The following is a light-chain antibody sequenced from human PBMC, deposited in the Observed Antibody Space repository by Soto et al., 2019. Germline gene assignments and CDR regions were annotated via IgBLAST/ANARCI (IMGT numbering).Light chain of an antibody. J-gene: IGKJ1*01. CDR2: ATS. CDR3: QQANTFPHT. V-gene: IGKV1-12*01. CDR1: QDISRW. Sequence: DIQMTQSPSSVSASVGDRVIITCRASQDISRWLAWYQQKPGRAPQLLIYATSNLQSGDPSRFSGSGSGTDFTLTISNLHPEDFATYYCQQANTFPHTLGEGTRVEIK.